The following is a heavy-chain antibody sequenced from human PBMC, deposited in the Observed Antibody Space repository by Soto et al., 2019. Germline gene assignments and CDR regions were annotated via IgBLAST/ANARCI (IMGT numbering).Heavy chain of an antibody. V-gene: IGHV3-74*03. CDR3: TRDPGAYSSTWSFYFDS. CDR2: INTDGSST. Sequence: EVQLVESGGGLVQPGGSLRLSFAASGFTFSRFWMHWVRQAPGKGLVWVSRINTDGSSTTYADSVKGRFTISRDNANNTLYLQMDSLRAEDTGVYYCTRDPGAYSSTWSFYFDSWGQGTLVTVSS. D-gene: IGHD6-13*01. J-gene: IGHJ4*02. CDR1: GFTFSRFW.